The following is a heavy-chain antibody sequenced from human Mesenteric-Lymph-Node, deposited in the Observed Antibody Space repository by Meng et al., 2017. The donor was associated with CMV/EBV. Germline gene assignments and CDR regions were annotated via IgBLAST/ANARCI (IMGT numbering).Heavy chain of an antibody. J-gene: IGHJ4*02. D-gene: IGHD2-2*01. CDR3: ARDLGFVVLPAAPSLDY. CDR2: IGASGRNT. Sequence: ASVKVSCKASGYTLTDYYLHWVRQAPGQGLEWMGWIGASGRNTNYAHKFQGRVTMTTDTSTDTVYMDLRNLRSDDTAMYFCARDLGFVVLPAAPSLDYWGQGTLVTVSS. V-gene: IGHV1-18*04. CDR1: GYTLTDYY.